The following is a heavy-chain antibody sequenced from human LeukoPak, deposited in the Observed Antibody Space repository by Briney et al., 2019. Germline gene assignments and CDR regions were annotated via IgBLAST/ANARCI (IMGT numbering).Heavy chain of an antibody. CDR2: INHSGST. D-gene: IGHD3-10*01. Sequence: SETLSLTCAVYGGSFSNYYWSWIRQPPGKGLEWIGEINHSGSTNCNPSLKSRVTISVDTSKNQFSLKLSSVTAADTAVYYCARGRSSMVRGYYYYYMDVWGKGTTVTISS. J-gene: IGHJ6*03. CDR3: ARGRSSMVRGYYYYYMDV. CDR1: GGSFSNYY. V-gene: IGHV4-34*01.